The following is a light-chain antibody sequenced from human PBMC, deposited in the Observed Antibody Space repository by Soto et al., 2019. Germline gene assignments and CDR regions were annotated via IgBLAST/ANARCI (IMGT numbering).Light chain of an antibody. CDR1: QGIRNF. CDR3: QQSASWPWT. CDR2: GAS. Sequence: IVMTQSPATLSVSPGERATLSCRASQGIRNFLAWYQQKPGQAPRLLISGASTRATGNPARFRGSGSGTDFTLTISSLQSEDCAVYYCQQSASWPWTFGQGTKVEIK. J-gene: IGKJ1*01. V-gene: IGKV3-15*01.